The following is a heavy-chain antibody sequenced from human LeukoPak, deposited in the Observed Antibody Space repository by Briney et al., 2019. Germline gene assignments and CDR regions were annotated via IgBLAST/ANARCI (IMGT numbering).Heavy chain of an antibody. V-gene: IGHV3-23*01. D-gene: IGHD6-13*01. J-gene: IGHJ4*02. Sequence: GGPLRLSCEASGFHFRKFAMRGPRHAPGRAVEWVSTISTGRSITYNAYHVTVRFTISRDESKNTQYLQMNRLRAEDTAVYYCSKDPPLSSNWFIFDYWGQGTLVTVSS. CDR3: SKDPPLSSNWFIFDY. CDR2: ISTGRSIT. CDR1: GFHFRKFA.